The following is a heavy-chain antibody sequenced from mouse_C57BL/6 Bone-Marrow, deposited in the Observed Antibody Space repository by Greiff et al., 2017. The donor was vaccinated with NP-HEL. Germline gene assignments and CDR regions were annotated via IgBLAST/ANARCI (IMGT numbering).Heavy chain of an antibody. CDR1: GFTFSDYY. Sequence: EVKLMESGGGLVQPGGSLKLSCAASGFTFSDYYMYWVRQTPEKRLEWVAYISNGGGSTYYPDTVKGRFTISRDNAKNTLYLQMSRLKSEDTARYYCARHGSFAYWGQGTLVTVSA. CDR2: ISNGGGST. J-gene: IGHJ3*01. CDR3: ARHGSFAY. V-gene: IGHV5-12*01.